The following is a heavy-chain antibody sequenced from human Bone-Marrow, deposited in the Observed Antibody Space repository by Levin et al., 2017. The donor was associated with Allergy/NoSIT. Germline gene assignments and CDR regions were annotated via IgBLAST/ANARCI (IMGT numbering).Heavy chain of an antibody. D-gene: IGHD3-10*01. Sequence: QAGGSLRLSCAASGFSVGNYAMSWVRQAPGKGLEWVSGFSGSGGNTNYADSVRGRFTISRDNSKNTLYLQMNSLRVEDTAVYYCAKDVRSGSMDVWGQGTTVTVSS. V-gene: IGHV3-23*01. CDR3: AKDVRSGSMDV. CDR1: GFSVGNYA. J-gene: IGHJ6*02. CDR2: FSGSGGNT.